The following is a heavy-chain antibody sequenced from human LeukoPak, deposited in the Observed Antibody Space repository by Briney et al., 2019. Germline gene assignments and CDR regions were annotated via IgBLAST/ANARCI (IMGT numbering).Heavy chain of an antibody. CDR2: IYYSGNA. CDR3: ARHRAPGTRHAFDI. V-gene: IGHV4-59*08. Sequence: PSETLSLTCTVSGGSISSYYWSWIRQPPGKGLEWIGYIYYSGNANNTPSLKSRVAISLDTSKNQLSLNLSSVTAADTAVYYCARHRAPGTRHAFDIWGQGTKVTVSS. J-gene: IGHJ3*02. D-gene: IGHD1-1*01. CDR1: GGSISSYY.